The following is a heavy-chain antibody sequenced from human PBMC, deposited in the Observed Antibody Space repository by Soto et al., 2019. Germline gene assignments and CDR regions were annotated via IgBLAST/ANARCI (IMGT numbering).Heavy chain of an antibody. Sequence: GGSLRLSCAASGFIFSSYDVHWVRQAPGKGLEWVSVITTAGDTYYAASVKGRFTISRENSKNTLYLQMNSLRAEDTAVYYCAGTRGSSYDYWGQRTLVTVSS. D-gene: IGHD6-6*01. V-gene: IGHV3-13*01. CDR3: AGTRGSSYDY. J-gene: IGHJ4*02. CDR2: ITTAGDT. CDR1: GFIFSSYD.